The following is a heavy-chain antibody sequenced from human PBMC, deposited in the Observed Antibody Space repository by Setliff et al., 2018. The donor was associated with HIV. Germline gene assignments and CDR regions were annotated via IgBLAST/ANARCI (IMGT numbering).Heavy chain of an antibody. V-gene: IGHV4-34*01. CDR3: ARGDYYDSSGYEGLDS. CDR2: VSYSGNT. J-gene: IGHJ4*02. CDR1: GGSLSGYY. D-gene: IGHD3-22*01. Sequence: SETLSLTCAVYGGSLSGYYWSWIRQSPGKGLEWIGEVSYSGNTNYNPSLKSRLNISVDKSKNQFSLKVSSVTAADTAVYYCARGDYYDSSGYEGLDSWGQGTLVTVSS.